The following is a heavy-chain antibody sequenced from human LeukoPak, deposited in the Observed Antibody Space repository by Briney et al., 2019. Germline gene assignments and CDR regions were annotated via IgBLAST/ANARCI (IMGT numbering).Heavy chain of an antibody. CDR1: GGAITNDNFY. CDR3: ARLFDS. V-gene: IGHV4-39*01. J-gene: IGHJ4*02. CDR2: INYSGTT. Sequence: PSETLSLTCTVSGGAITNDNFYWGWVRQPPGKGLEWVVSINYSGTTYYNPSLRSRLSISVDTSRTQFFLTLNSVTAADTAVYYCARLFDSWGRGILVTDTS.